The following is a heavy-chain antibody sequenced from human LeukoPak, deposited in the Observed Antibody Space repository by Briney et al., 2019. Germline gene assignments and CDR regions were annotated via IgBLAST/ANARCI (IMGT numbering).Heavy chain of an antibody. V-gene: IGHV3-30*18. CDR2: ISYDGSNK. CDR3: AKDKSVEWFPSYYFDY. CDR1: GFTFSSYG. Sequence: GGSLRLSCAASGFTFSSYGMHWVRQAPGKGLEWVAVISYDGSNKYYADSVKGRFTISRDNSKNTLYLQMNSLRAEDTAVYYCAKDKSVEWFPSYYFDYWGQGTLVTVSS. D-gene: IGHD3-3*01. J-gene: IGHJ4*02.